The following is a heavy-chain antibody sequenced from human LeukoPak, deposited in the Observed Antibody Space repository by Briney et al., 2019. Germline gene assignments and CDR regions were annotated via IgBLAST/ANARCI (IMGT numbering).Heavy chain of an antibody. CDR3: AKGIGWELLSHFDY. D-gene: IGHD1-26*01. CDR1: GFTFDDYA. J-gene: IGHJ4*02. CDR2: ISHNSDTI. V-gene: IGHV3-9*01. Sequence: GGSLRLSCAASGFTFDDYAMHWVRQAPGKGLEWVSGISHNSDTIAYADSVKSRFTISRDNAKNSLYLQMNSLRAEDAALYYCAKGIGWELLSHFDYWGQGTLVTVSS.